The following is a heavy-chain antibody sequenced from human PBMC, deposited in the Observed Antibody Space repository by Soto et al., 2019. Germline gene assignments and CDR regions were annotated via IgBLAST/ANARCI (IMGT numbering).Heavy chain of an antibody. J-gene: IGHJ5*02. Sequence: QVQLQESGPGLVKPSQTLSLTCTVSGGSISSGDYYWSWIRQPPGKGLEWIGYIYYSGSTYYNPSLKSRVTISVDTSKNQSSLKLSSVTAADTAVYYCAGCRDFWSGYCNWFDPWGQGTLVTVSS. CDR1: GGSISSGDYY. CDR2: IYYSGST. D-gene: IGHD3-3*01. CDR3: AGCRDFWSGYCNWFDP. V-gene: IGHV4-30-4*01.